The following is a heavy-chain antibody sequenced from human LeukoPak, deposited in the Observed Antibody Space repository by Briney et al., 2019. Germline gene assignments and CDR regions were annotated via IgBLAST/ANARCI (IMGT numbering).Heavy chain of an antibody. Sequence: GGSLRLSCAASGFTFDDYAMHWVRQAPGKGLEWVSGISWNSGSIGYADSVKGRFTISRDNAKNSLYLQMNSLRAEDTAVYYCARDHILCDYWGQGTLVTVSS. J-gene: IGHJ4*02. CDR2: ISWNSGSI. CDR1: GFTFDDYA. D-gene: IGHD2-21*01. CDR3: ARDHILCDY. V-gene: IGHV3-9*01.